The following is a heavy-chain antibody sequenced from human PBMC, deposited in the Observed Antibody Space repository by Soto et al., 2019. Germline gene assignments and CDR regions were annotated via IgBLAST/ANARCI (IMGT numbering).Heavy chain of an antibody. CDR1: GFTFSSYS. CDR3: ARGLYDFWSGYYGWFDP. D-gene: IGHD3-3*01. CDR2: ISSSSSYI. J-gene: IGHJ5*02. Sequence: PVGSLRLSCAASGFTFSSYSMNWVRQAPGKGLEWVSSISSSSSYIYYADSVKGRFTISRDNAKNSLYLQMNSLRAEDTAAYYCARGLYDFWSGYYGWFDPWGQGTLVTVSS. V-gene: IGHV3-21*01.